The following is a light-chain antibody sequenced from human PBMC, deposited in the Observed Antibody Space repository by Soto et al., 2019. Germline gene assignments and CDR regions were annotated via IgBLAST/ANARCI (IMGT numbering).Light chain of an antibody. CDR3: AAWDDSLNGVV. CDR1: RSNIGGYNY. Sequence: QSVLTQPPSASGTPGQRVTISCSGGRSNIGGYNYVYWFQQYPGTAPKLLIYSNNYRPSGVPDRFSGSKSGTSASLAISGLQSEDEADYYCAAWDDSLNGVVFGGGTKLTVL. J-gene: IGLJ2*01. V-gene: IGLV1-44*01. CDR2: SNN.